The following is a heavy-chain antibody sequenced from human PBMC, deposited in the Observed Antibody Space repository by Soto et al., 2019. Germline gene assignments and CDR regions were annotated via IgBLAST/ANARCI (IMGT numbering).Heavy chain of an antibody. V-gene: IGHV1-69*01. J-gene: IGHJ6*02. CDR1: GGTFSSYA. Sequence: QVQLVQSGAEVKKPGSSVKVSCKASGGTFSSYAISWVRQAPGQGLEWMGGIIPIFGTANYEPKFQGSVTITADESTSTAYMELSSLRSEDTAVYYCARVIARHYYDSRKVLSGMDVWGQGTTVTVSS. CDR2: IIPIFGTA. CDR3: ARVIARHYYDSRKVLSGMDV. D-gene: IGHD3-22*01.